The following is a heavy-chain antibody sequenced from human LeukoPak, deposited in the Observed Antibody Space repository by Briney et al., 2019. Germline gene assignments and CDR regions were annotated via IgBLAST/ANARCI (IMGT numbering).Heavy chain of an antibody. CDR3: ARGGGLDV. CDR2: INHNGNVN. J-gene: IGHJ6*02. Sequence: QTGGSLRLSCAASGFTFSSYWMNWARQAPGKGLEWVASINHNGNVNYYVDSVKGRFTISRDNAKNSLYLRMSNLRAEDTVVYFCARGGGLDVWGQGATVTVSS. V-gene: IGHV3-7*03. CDR1: GFTFSSYW. D-gene: IGHD3-16*01.